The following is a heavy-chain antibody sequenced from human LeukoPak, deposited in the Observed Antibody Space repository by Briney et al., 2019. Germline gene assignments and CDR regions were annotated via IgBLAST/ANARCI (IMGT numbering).Heavy chain of an antibody. CDR3: ARGGYGYGYFYYYYGMDV. J-gene: IGHJ6*02. CDR2: INHSGST. CDR1: GGSFSGYY. D-gene: IGHD5-18*01. Sequence: PSETLSLTCAVYGGSFSGYYWCWIRQPPGKGLEWIGEINHSGSTNYNPSLKSPVSISVDTSKNQFSLKLSSVTAADTAVYYCARGGYGYGYFYYYYGMDVWGQGTTVTVSS. V-gene: IGHV4-34*01.